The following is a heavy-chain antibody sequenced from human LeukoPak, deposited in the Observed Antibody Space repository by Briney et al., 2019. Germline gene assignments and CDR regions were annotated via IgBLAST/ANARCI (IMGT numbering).Heavy chain of an antibody. CDR2: INAGNGNT. Sequence: GASVKVSCKASGYTFTNYAIHWVRQAPGQGLEWMGWINAGNGNTRYSQKSQDRVTITRDTSANTVYMELSSLRSEDTAVYFCARGLLWFGELSPPGYWGQGTLVTVSS. V-gene: IGHV1-3*01. CDR3: ARGLLWFGELSPPGY. D-gene: IGHD3-10*01. J-gene: IGHJ4*02. CDR1: GYTFTNYA.